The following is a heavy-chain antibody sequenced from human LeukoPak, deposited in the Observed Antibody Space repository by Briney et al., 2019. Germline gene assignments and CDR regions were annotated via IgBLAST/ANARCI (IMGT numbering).Heavy chain of an antibody. J-gene: IGHJ3*02. CDR3: ARDRGYDNAFDI. V-gene: IGHV3-74*01. CDR1: GFIFSSYG. Sequence: GGSLRLSCAASGFIFSSYGVHWVRQAPGKGLVWVSRINSDGSSTSYADSVKGRFTISRDNAKNTLYLQMNSLRAEDTAVYYCARDRGYDNAFDIWGQGTMVTVSS. D-gene: IGHD5-12*01. CDR2: INSDGSST.